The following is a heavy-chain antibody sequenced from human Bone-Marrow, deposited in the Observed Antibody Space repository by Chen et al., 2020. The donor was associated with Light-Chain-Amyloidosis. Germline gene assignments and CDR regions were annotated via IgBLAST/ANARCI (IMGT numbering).Heavy chain of an antibody. Sequence: EVQLVESGGGLVQPGGSLTLSCAASGFTFSDYWISWLRQAPGKGPEWVANIRQDGSVKYYVDSVQGRFTISRDNAKKSLFLQMNGLRAEDTAVYYCARGRSCNNNNCYGYHWFDPWGQGTLVTVSS. V-gene: IGHV3-7*03. J-gene: IGHJ5*02. CDR1: GFTFSDYW. D-gene: IGHD5-18*01. CDR2: IRQDGSVK. CDR3: ARGRSCNNNNCYGYHWFDP.